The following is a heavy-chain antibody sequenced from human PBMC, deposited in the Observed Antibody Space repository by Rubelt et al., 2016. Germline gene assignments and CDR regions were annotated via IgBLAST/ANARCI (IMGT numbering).Heavy chain of an antibody. J-gene: IGHJ2*01. V-gene: IGHV4-61*05. CDR1: GGSISSSSYY. Sequence: QLQLQESGPGLVKPSETLSLTCTVSGGSISSSSYYWGWIRQPPGKGLEWIGYIYYSGSTNYKPSLRGRVTVSVDTSKNQLSLKRRPVTAADTAVYYCARQHEEYSSSSVWYFDLWGRGTLVTVSS. D-gene: IGHD6-6*01. CDR3: ARQHEEYSSSSVWYFDL. CDR2: IYYSGST.